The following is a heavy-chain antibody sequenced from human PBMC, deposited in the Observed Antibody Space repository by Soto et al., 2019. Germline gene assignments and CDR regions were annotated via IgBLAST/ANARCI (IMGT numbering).Heavy chain of an antibody. D-gene: IGHD6-19*01. J-gene: IGHJ4*02. Sequence: GGSLRLSCAASGFTFSNYALNWVRQAPGKGLEWVSVISGTGGTTYYADSVKGRFTISRDNSKNSLYLQMSSLTAEDTAVYYCAKERRAVAGHTDFTWDYWDQGALVTVSS. V-gene: IGHV3-23*01. CDR3: AKERRAVAGHTDFTWDY. CDR1: GFTFSNYA. CDR2: ISGTGGTT.